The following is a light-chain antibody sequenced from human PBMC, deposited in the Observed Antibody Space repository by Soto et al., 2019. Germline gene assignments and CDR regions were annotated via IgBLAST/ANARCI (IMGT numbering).Light chain of an antibody. CDR2: AAS. Sequence: DIQMTQSPSSLSASVGDRVTITCRASQGISIWLAWYQQKPGTAPKSLIYAASSLQSGVPSRFSGSGYGTDFPLTISSLQPDDFATYYCQQYDSHPITFGQGTRLEIK. V-gene: IGKV1D-16*01. J-gene: IGKJ5*01. CDR3: QQYDSHPIT. CDR1: QGISIW.